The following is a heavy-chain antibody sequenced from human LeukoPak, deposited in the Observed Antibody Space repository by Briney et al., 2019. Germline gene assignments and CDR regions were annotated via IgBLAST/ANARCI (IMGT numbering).Heavy chain of an antibody. V-gene: IGHV1-18*01. CDR1: GYTFTSYG. J-gene: IGHJ3*02. CDR2: ISAYNGNT. D-gene: IGHD1-26*01. Sequence: ASVKVSCKASGYTFTSYGISWVRQAPGQGLEWMGWISAYNGNTNYAQKLQGRVTMTTDTSTSTAYIELRSLRSDDTAVYYCARGSGSYLRHDAFDIWGQGTMVTVSS. CDR3: ARGSGSYLRHDAFDI.